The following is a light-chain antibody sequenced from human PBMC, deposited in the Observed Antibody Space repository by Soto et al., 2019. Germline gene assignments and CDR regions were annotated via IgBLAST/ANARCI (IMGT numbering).Light chain of an antibody. CDR3: QEYENTPGT. CDR1: QSLSINY. CDR2: AAS. V-gene: IGKV3-20*01. Sequence: ENVLTQSPGTLSLSPGERATLSCSASQSLSINYVAWYQQRPGQAPRLLIYAASSRAAGIPDRFSGSGSGTDFTLDISRLEPEDFAVYYCQEYENTPGTFGRGTRLEIK. J-gene: IGKJ5*01.